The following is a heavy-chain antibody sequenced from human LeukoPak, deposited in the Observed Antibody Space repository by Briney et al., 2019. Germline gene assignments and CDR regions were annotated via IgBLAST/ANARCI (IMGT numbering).Heavy chain of an antibody. J-gene: IGHJ4*02. V-gene: IGHV5-51*01. Sequence: GESLKISCKASGYTFSRNWIGWVRQMPGKGLEWMGIIYPGDSTTKYSPSFQGQVTISVDKSISTAYLQWSSLKASDTAVYYCAGALVGYCSSTSCPFDYWGQGTLVTVSS. CDR3: AGALVGYCSSTSCPFDY. CDR1: GYTFSRNW. D-gene: IGHD2-2*03. CDR2: IYPGDSTT.